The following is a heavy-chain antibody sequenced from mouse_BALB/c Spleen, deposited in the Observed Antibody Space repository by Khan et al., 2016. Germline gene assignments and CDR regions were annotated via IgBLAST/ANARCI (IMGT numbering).Heavy chain of an antibody. CDR2: ISSGGSPI. V-gene: IGHV5-17*02. CDR1: GFTFSSFG. CDR3: ARRGVYYYVSSLQYYAMDY. J-gene: IGHJ4*01. D-gene: IGHD1-1*01. Sequence: EVELVESGGGLVQPGGSRKLSCAASGFTFSSFGMHWVRQAPEKGLEWVAYISSGGSPIFYADTLKGRFTISRDNPKNTLFLPMTSLRSEDTAMYYCARRGVYYYVSSLQYYAMDYWGQGTSVTVSS.